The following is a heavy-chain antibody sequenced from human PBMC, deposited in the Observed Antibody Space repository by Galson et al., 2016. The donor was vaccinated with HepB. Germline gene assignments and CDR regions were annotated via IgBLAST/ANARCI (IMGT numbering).Heavy chain of an antibody. Sequence: ETLSLTCGISGGSFSIYYWSWIRRAPGKGLEWIAEINHSGSINYNPSLMSRVAISVDTSKNQFSLQLTSVTAADTGVYYCARGYYWILAVAGWYFDLWGRGTLVTVSS. CDR3: ARGYYWILAVAGWYFDL. CDR2: INHSGSI. J-gene: IGHJ2*01. CDR1: GGSFSIYY. V-gene: IGHV4-34*01. D-gene: IGHD6-19*01.